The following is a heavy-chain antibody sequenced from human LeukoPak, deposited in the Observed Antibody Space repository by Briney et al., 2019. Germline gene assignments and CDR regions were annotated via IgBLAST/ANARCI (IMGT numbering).Heavy chain of an antibody. Sequence: GGSLRLSCAASGFTFSNYAMTWVRQTPGKGLEWVSVISGGGDYTYYADSVKGRFTISRDNSKNTLYLQMNSLRAEDTAVYYCAKDPGTPAVGGYWGQGTLVTVSS. CDR1: GFTFSNYA. D-gene: IGHD6-13*01. CDR2: ISGGGDYT. V-gene: IGHV3-23*01. J-gene: IGHJ4*02. CDR3: AKDPGTPAVGGY.